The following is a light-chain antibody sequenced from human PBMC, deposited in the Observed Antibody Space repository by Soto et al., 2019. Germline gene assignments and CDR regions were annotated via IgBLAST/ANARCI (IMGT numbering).Light chain of an antibody. Sequence: EIVLTQSPGTLSLSPGERATLSCRASQSVSSSYLAWYQQKPGQAPRLLIYGASSRATGIPDRFSGSGSGTDFTLTISSLEPEDFAVYYCQRGYTFGQGTKLEIK. CDR3: QRGYT. J-gene: IGKJ2*01. CDR2: GAS. V-gene: IGKV3-20*01. CDR1: QSVSSSY.